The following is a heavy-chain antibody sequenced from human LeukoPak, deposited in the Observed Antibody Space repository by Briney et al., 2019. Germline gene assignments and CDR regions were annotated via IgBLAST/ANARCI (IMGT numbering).Heavy chain of an antibody. CDR1: GGSFTSDDYY. CDR3: ARTYYYGSSGYPYFDS. Sequence: SETLSLTCTVSGGSFTSDDYYWSWGRQPPGKGLEWIGYTSYNGRANYNPSLKSRVTNSVDTSKNQFSLKLSSVTAADTAVYYCARTYYYGSSGYPYFDSWGQGTLVTVSS. CDR2: TSYNGRA. J-gene: IGHJ4*02. D-gene: IGHD3-22*01. V-gene: IGHV4-61*08.